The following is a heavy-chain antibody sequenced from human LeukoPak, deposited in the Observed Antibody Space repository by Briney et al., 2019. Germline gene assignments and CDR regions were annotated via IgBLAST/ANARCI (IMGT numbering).Heavy chain of an antibody. CDR1: GGSIDSDGLY. J-gene: IGHJ2*01. V-gene: IGHV4-61*02. CDR2: MYISGST. D-gene: IGHD3-10*01. CDR3: AGFSHATYYSASRYFDL. Sequence: SQTLSLTCTVSGGSIDSDGLYWSWIRQPAGKGLEWIGRMYISGSTDYNPSLKNRVTISIDASKNQFSLRLTSVTAADTAVYYCAGFSHATYYSASRYFDLWGRGTLVTVSS.